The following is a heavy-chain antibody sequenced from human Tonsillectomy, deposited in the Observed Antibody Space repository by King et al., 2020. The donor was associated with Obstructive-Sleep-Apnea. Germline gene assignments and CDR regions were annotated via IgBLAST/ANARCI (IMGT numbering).Heavy chain of an antibody. CDR3: ARGVGWLQTYYFDY. CDR1: GFTVSSSY. J-gene: IGHJ4*02. V-gene: IGHV3-66*01. D-gene: IGHD5-24*01. Sequence: VQLVESGGGLVQPGGSLRLSCAASGFTVSSSYMNWVRQAPGKGLEWVSGIYSGGNTYCADSVKGRFTISRDNSKNTLYLQMNSLRAEDPAVYYCARGVGWLQTYYFDYWGQGTLVTVSS. CDR2: IYSGGNT.